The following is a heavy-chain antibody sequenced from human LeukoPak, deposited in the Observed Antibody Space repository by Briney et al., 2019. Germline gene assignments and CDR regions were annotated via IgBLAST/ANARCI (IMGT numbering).Heavy chain of an antibody. CDR3: AKYCSGGSCCWRSTWIDY. J-gene: IGHJ4*02. CDR1: GCTFSSYA. V-gene: IGHV3-23*01. D-gene: IGHD2-15*01. Sequence: GGSLTLSCAASGCTFSSYAMSWVRQAAGKGLEWVAAISGSGGSTYYADSVKGRFTISKDNSQNPLYLQMNSLRAEDTAVYYCAKYCSGGSCCWRSTWIDYWGQGTLVTVSS. CDR2: ISGSGGST.